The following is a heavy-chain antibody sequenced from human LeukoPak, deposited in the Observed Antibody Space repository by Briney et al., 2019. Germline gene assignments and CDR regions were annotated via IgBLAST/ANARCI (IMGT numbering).Heavy chain of an antibody. Sequence: GGSLRLSCAASGFTFSSYAMSWVRQAPGKGLEWASAISGSGGSTYYADSVKGRFTISRDNSKNTLYLQMNSLRAEDTAVYYCAKDSLLWFGESPFDPWGQGTLVTVSS. J-gene: IGHJ5*02. CDR1: GFTFSSYA. CDR3: AKDSLLWFGESPFDP. D-gene: IGHD3-10*01. V-gene: IGHV3-23*01. CDR2: ISGSGGST.